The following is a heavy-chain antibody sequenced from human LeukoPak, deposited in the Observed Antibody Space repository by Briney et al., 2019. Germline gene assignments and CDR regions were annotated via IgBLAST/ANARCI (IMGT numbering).Heavy chain of an antibody. CDR2: IYYSGSS. CDR3: ARVTGYVIEDYFDY. D-gene: IGHD3-22*01. Sequence: SETLSLTCTVSGGSISSYYWTWIRQPPGKGLEWIGNIYYSGSSNYNPSLKSRVSISVDTSKNQFSLKLRSVTAADTAVYYCARVTGYVIEDYFDYWGQGTLVTVSS. V-gene: IGHV4-59*01. CDR1: GGSISSYY. J-gene: IGHJ4*02.